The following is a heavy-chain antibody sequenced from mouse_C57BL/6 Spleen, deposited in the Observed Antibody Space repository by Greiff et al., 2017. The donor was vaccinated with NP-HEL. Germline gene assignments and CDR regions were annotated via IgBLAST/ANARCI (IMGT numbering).Heavy chain of an antibody. D-gene: IGHD1-1*01. V-gene: IGHV5-12*01. CDR2: ISNGGGST. J-gene: IGHJ2*01. Sequence: MLVESGGGLVQPGGSLKLSCAASGFTFSDYYMYWVRQTPEKRLEWVAYISNGGGSTYYPDTVKGRFTISRDNAKNTLYLQMSRLKSEDTAMYYCARGGGYYGSSFHYFDYWGQGTTLTVSS. CDR1: GFTFSDYY. CDR3: ARGGGYYGSSFHYFDY.